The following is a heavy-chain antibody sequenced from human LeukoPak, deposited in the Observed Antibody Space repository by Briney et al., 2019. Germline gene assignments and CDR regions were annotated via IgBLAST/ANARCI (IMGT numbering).Heavy chain of an antibody. CDR1: GGSISSGGYS. J-gene: IGHJ5*02. D-gene: IGHD6-19*01. Sequence: SETLSLTCAVSGGSISSGGYSWSWIRQPPGKGLEWIGYIYHSGSTYYNPSLKSRVTISVDRSKNQFSLRLSSVTAADTAVYYCARLSTTSGWYSWFDPWGQGTLVTVSS. CDR3: ARLSTTSGWYSWFDP. V-gene: IGHV4-30-2*01. CDR2: IYHSGST.